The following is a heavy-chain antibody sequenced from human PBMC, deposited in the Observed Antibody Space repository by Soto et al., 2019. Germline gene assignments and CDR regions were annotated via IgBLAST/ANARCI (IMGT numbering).Heavy chain of an antibody. CDR2: ISYDGSNK. J-gene: IGHJ5*02. CDR3: AKENKDYYDSSGYGRREKCLVS. Sequence: GGYLRLSCAASGLTFSSYGMHWVRQAPGKGLEWVAVISYDGSNKYYADSVKGRFTISRDNSKNTLYLQMNSLRAEDTAVYYCAKENKDYYDSSGYGRREKCLVSWCQGIFVTVS. CDR1: GLTFSSYG. V-gene: IGHV3-30*18. D-gene: IGHD3-22*01.